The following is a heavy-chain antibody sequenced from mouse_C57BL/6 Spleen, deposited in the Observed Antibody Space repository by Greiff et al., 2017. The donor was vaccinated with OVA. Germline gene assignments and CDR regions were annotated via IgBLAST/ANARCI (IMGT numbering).Heavy chain of an antibody. CDR2: IYPGSGST. CDR1: GYTFTSYW. D-gene: IGHD1-1*01. Sequence: QVQLQQPGAELVKPGASVKMSCKASGYTFTSYWITWVKQRPGQGLEWIGDIYPGSGSTNYNEKFKSKATLTVDTTSSTAYMQLSSLTSEDSAVYYCSRITTVVATDYAMYYWGQGTSVTVSS. CDR3: SRITTVVATDYAMYY. V-gene: IGHV1-55*01. J-gene: IGHJ4*01.